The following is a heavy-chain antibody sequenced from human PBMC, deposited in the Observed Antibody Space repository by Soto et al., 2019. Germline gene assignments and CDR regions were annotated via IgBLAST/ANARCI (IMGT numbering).Heavy chain of an antibody. J-gene: IGHJ6*02. CDR3: ARMSCSSTSCYTDYYYGMDV. V-gene: IGHV3-7*03. Sequence: GSLRLSCAASGFTFSSYWMSWVRQAPGKGLEWVANIKQDGSEKYYVDSVKGRFTISRDNAKNSLYLQMNSLRAEDTAVYYCARMSCSSTSCYTDYYYGMDVWGQGTTVTVSS. CDR1: GFTFSSYW. D-gene: IGHD2-2*02. CDR2: IKQDGSEK.